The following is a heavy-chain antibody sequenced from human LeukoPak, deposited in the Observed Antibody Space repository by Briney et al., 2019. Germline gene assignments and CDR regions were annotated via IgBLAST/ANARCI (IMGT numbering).Heavy chain of an antibody. Sequence: PSETLSLTCAVSGYSISSGYYWSWIRQPPGKGLEWIATINHSGETYYNPSLKSRVTISVDTSKNQFSLKLSSVTAAGTATYYCARYTENKSGYSFDYWGQGTLVTVSS. CDR2: INHSGET. J-gene: IGHJ4*02. CDR3: ARYTENKSGYSFDY. V-gene: IGHV4-38-2*01. CDR1: GYSISSGYY. D-gene: IGHD3-22*01.